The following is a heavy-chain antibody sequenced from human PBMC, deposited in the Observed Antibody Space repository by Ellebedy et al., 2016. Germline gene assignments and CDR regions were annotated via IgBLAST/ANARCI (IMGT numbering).Heavy chain of an antibody. CDR2: SYHRGIP. CDR1: GGSINSSY. D-gene: IGHD1-1*01. CDR3: ATYNMGRLDH. Sequence: SETLSLTCAVSGGSINSSYWTWIRQPPGKALEWIGHSYHRGIPFYSPSLKSRVSISIDTPKNHFSLRLRSGTAADTAIYYCATYNMGRLDHWGQGTLVTVSS. V-gene: IGHV4-59*08. J-gene: IGHJ4*02.